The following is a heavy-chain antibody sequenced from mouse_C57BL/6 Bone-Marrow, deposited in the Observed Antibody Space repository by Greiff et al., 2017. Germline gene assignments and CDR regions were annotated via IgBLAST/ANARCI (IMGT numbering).Heavy chain of an antibody. CDR2: IDPSDSYT. CDR1: GYTFTSYW. J-gene: IGHJ2*01. D-gene: IGHD2-2*01. V-gene: IGHV1-69*01. CDR3: ARIGIGLPLDY. Sequence: QVQLQQSGAELVMPGASVKLSCKASGYTFTSYWMHWVKQRPGQGLEWIGEIDPSDSYTNYNQKFKGKSTLTVDKSSSTAYMQLSSLTSEDSAVYYCARIGIGLPLDYWGQGTTLTVSS.